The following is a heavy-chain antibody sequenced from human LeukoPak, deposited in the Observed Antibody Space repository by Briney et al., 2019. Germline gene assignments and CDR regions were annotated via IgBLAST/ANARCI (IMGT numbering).Heavy chain of an antibody. CDR3: AKDRPGATDY. CDR1: GFTFSSYG. CDR2: ISYDGSNK. V-gene: IGHV3-30*18. Sequence: GGSLRLSCAASGFTFSSYGMHWVRQAPGKGLEWVAVISYDGSNKYYADSVKGRFTTSRDNSKNTLYLQMNSLRAEDTAVYYCAKDRPGATDYWGQGTLVTVSS. D-gene: IGHD1-26*01. J-gene: IGHJ4*02.